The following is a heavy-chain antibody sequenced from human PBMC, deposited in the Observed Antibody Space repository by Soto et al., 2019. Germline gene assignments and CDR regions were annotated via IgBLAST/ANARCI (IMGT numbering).Heavy chain of an antibody. Sequence: QITLKESGPTLVKPTQTLTLTCSFSGFSLSTNGVGVGWIRQPPGKALEWLSVLYWDDDRRYSPSLRSRLTITKDTSKNQVVLTMPNMDPVDTATYYCAHMTRMAYCDYPYDFWGQGTLVTVSS. D-gene: IGHD4-17*01. CDR3: AHMTRMAYCDYPYDF. CDR1: GFSLSTNGVG. CDR2: LYWDDDR. V-gene: IGHV2-5*02. J-gene: IGHJ4*02.